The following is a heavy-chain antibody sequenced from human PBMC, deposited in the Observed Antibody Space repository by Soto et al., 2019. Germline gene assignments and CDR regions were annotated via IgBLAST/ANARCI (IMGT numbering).Heavy chain of an antibody. CDR2: IYYSGST. CDR3: VGGDYGDYVLDY. J-gene: IGHJ4*02. D-gene: IGHD4-17*01. CDR1: GGSISSYY. V-gene: IGHV4-59*01. Sequence: PSETLSLTCTVSGGSISSYYWSWIRQPPGKGLEWIGYIYYSGSTNYNPSLKSRVTISVDTSKNQFSLKLSSMTAADTAVYYCVGGDYGDYVLDYWGQGTLVTVS.